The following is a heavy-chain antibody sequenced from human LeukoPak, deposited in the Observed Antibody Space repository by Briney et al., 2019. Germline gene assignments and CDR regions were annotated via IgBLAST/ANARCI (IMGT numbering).Heavy chain of an antibody. CDR3: ARGGINYYDSSGPPRY. Sequence: SETLSLTCTVSGGSLSSSSYYWGWIRQPPGKGLEWIGSIYYSGSTYYNPSLKSRVIISVDTSKNQFSLNLNSVTAADTAVYYCARGGINYYDSSGPPRYWGQGTLVTVSS. D-gene: IGHD3-22*01. CDR1: GGSLSSSSYY. V-gene: IGHV4-39*07. CDR2: IYYSGST. J-gene: IGHJ4*02.